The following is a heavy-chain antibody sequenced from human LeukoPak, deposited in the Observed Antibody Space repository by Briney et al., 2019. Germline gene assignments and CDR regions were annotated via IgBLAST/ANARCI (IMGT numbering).Heavy chain of an antibody. J-gene: IGHJ4*02. CDR3: VRDSSMLRGPLVIYYFDF. V-gene: IGHV3-23*01. CDR1: GFTFSSYG. CDR2: ISGNDGGT. D-gene: IGHD3-10*01. Sequence: GGSLRLSCAASGFTFSSYGMSWVRQAPGKGLEWVSAISGNDGGTYYADSVKGRFTISRDNSKNTLYLQMNSLRGEDTAVYYCVRDSSMLRGPLVIYYFDFWGQGTLVTVSS.